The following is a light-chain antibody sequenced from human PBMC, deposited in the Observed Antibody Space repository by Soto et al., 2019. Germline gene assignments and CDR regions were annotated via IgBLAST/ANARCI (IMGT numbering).Light chain of an antibody. CDR2: TNN. Sequence: QSVLTQPPSASATPGQRVTISCSGSNSNIGTNTVNWYQRLPGTAPRLLIYTNNQRPSGVPQRFSGSKTGTSASLAIGGLQSEDGADYYCAAWDDSLGAYVFGTGTRSPS. V-gene: IGLV1-44*01. J-gene: IGLJ1*01. CDR1: NSNIGTNT. CDR3: AAWDDSLGAYV.